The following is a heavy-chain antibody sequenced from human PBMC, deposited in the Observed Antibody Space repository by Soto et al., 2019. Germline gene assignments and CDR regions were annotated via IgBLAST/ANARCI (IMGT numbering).Heavy chain of an antibody. J-gene: IGHJ4*02. CDR2: ISDDGSNK. CDR1: GFTFSSYG. D-gene: IGHD4-17*01. CDR3: AKDRGRYGGNSFDY. Sequence: QVQLVESGGGVVQPGRSLRLSCAASGFTFSSYGMHWVRQAPGKGLEWVAVISDDGSNKYYADSVKGRFTISRDNSKNTLYLQMNSLRAEDTAVYYCAKDRGRYGGNSFDYWGQGTLVTVSS. V-gene: IGHV3-30*18.